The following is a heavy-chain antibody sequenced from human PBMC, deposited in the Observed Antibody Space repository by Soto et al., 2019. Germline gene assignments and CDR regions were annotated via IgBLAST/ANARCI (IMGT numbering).Heavy chain of an antibody. V-gene: IGHV4-4*07. J-gene: IGHJ5*01. D-gene: IGHD6-13*01. CDR1: GAFISGYY. CDR2: IYTSGST. CDR3: ARESTVAGTDNWFDS. Sequence: PSETLSLTCTVSGAFISGYYWSWIRQPAGKGLEWIGRIYTSGSTKYSPSLKSRATMSVDTSKKQFSLKLNSVTAADTAVYYCARESTVAGTDNWFDSWGQGTLVTVSS.